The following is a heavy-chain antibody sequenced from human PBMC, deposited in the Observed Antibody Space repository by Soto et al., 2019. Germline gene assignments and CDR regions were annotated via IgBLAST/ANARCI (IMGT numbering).Heavy chain of an antibody. Sequence: GGSLRLSCAASGFTFSSNDMNWVRQAPGKGMEWVSLIYSGGSTYYENSVKGRVTISRDNSKNTLYLQMSSLRSEDTAVYYCATRPLLPGAPWGQGTMVTVSS. CDR2: IYSGGST. D-gene: IGHD3-22*01. J-gene: IGHJ3*01. V-gene: IGHV3-66*01. CDR3: ATRPLLPGAP. CDR1: GFTFSSND.